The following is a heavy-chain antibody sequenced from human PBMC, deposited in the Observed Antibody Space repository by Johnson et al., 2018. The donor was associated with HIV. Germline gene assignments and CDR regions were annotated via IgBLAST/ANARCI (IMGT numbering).Heavy chain of an antibody. D-gene: IGHD3-22*01. CDR2: ISYDGSNK. J-gene: IGHJ3*02. CDR3: AREYSCGYPDAFDI. V-gene: IGHV3-11*04. CDR1: GITFSDYY. Sequence: QVQLVESGGGLVKPGGSLRLSCAASGITFSDYYMSWIRQAPGQGPEWVAVISYDGSNKYYADSVKGRFTISRDNAKHSLYLKMNSLRAEDTDVYYCAREYSCGYPDAFDIWGQGTMVTVSS.